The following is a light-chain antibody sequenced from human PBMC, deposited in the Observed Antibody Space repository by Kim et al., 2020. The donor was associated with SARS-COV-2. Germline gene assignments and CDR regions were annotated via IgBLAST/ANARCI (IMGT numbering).Light chain of an antibody. V-gene: IGLV2-14*03. Sequence: QSALTQPASVSGSPGQSITISCTGTSSDVGGYDYVSWYQQHPGYAPKLMIYDVNNRPSGVSNRFSDSKSGNTASLTISGLQPEDEADYYCGSYSATITLIFGGGTQLTVL. CDR1: SSDVGGYDY. CDR3: GSYSATITLI. J-gene: IGLJ2*01. CDR2: DVN.